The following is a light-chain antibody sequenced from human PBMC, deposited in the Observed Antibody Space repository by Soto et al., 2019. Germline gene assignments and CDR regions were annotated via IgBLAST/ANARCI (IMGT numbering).Light chain of an antibody. CDR2: TAS. J-gene: IGKJ2*01. Sequence: DVQMTQSPSSLSASVGDRVTITCQASHDISDYLNWYQHKPGEAPKLLIYTASILQTGAPSRFSGSGSETDFTLTISSLQPEDSGTYFCQQSHHFPYTFGQGTDLEIK. V-gene: IGKV1-39*01. CDR1: HDISDY. CDR3: QQSHHFPYT.